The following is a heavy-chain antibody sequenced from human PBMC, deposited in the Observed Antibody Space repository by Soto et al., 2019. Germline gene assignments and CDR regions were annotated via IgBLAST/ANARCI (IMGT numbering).Heavy chain of an antibody. CDR3: AKGEGLRGFFDY. Sequence: GGSLRLSCAASGFTFSSYGMHWVRQAPGKGLEWVAVISYDGSNKYYADSVKGRFTISRDNSKNTLYLQMNSLRAEDTAVYYCAKGEGLRGFFDYWGQGTLVTVSS. J-gene: IGHJ4*02. CDR2: ISYDGSNK. D-gene: IGHD4-17*01. V-gene: IGHV3-30*18. CDR1: GFTFSSYG.